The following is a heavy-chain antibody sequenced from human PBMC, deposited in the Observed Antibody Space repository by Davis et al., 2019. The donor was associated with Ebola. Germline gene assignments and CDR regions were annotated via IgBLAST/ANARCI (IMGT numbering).Heavy chain of an antibody. J-gene: IGHJ4*02. D-gene: IGHD4-17*01. Sequence: GESLKISCAASGFTFSSYAMHWVRQAPGKGLEWVAVISYDGSNKYYADSVKGRFTISRDNSKNTLYLQMNSLRAEDTAVYYCARDQTVTLDYWGQGTLVTVSS. CDR3: ARDQTVTLDY. CDR2: ISYDGSNK. V-gene: IGHV3-30-3*01. CDR1: GFTFSSYA.